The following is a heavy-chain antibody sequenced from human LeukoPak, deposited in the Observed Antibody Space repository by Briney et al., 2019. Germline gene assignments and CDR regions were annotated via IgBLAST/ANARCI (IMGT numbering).Heavy chain of an antibody. CDR2: IYYSGGT. J-gene: IGHJ3*02. V-gene: IGHV4-59*08. CDR3: ARRRFSYGDNDAFDI. D-gene: IGHD5-18*01. CDR1: RGSLSSYY. Sequence: PSETLSLTCTVSRGSLSSYYWSWIRQPPGKGLEWIGYIYYSGGTNYNPSLESRVTISVDTSTNQFSLKLRSVTAADTAVYYCARRRFSYGDNDAFDIWGQGTMVTVSS.